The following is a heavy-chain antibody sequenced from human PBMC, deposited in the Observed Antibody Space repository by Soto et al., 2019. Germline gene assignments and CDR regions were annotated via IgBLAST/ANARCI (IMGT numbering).Heavy chain of an antibody. CDR1: GGPFSNAW. D-gene: IGHD3-10*01. CDR3: TADLIGTYYSPYDY. CDR2: IKSKTDGGTT. Sequence: GGSLRLSCAASGGPFSNAWMSWVRQAPGKGLEWVGRIKSKTDGGTTDYAAPVKGRFTISRDDSKNTLYLQMNSLKTEDTAVYYCTADLIGTYYSPYDYWGQGILVTVSS. J-gene: IGHJ4*02. V-gene: IGHV3-15*01.